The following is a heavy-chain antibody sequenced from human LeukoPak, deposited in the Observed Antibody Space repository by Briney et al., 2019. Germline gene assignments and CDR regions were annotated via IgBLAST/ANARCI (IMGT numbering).Heavy chain of an antibody. CDR3: ARDVEDYYYMDV. J-gene: IGHJ6*03. Sequence: SETLSPTCAVYGVSFSGYYWSWIRQPPGKGLEWIGEINHSGSTNYNPSLKSRVTISVDTSKNQFSLKLSSVTAADTAVYYCARDVEDYYYMDVWGKGTTVTVSS. V-gene: IGHV4-34*01. CDR2: INHSGST. CDR1: GVSFSGYY. D-gene: IGHD2-21*01.